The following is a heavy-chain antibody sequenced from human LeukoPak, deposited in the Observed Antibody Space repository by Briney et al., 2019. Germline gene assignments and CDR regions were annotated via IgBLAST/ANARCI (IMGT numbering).Heavy chain of an antibody. Sequence: GGSLRLSCAASGFTFSSYAMHWVRQAPGKGLEWVAVISYDGSNKYYADSVKGRFTISRDNSKNTLYLQMNSLRAEDTAVYYCARIVGASNMDVWGKGTTVTVSS. CDR1: GFTFSSYA. CDR2: ISYDGSNK. D-gene: IGHD1-26*01. CDR3: ARIVGASNMDV. V-gene: IGHV3-30*01. J-gene: IGHJ6*03.